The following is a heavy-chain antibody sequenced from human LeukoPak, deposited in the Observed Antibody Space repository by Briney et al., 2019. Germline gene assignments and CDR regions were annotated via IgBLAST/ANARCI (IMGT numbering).Heavy chain of an antibody. D-gene: IGHD3/OR15-3a*01. V-gene: IGHV3-9*01. CDR3: TRDAWRRDFNYGMDV. J-gene: IGHJ6*02. CDR2: ISWSSGNI. Sequence: GGSLRLSCAAYGFTFDDYAMHWVRQAPGKGLEWVGGISWSSGNIGYAGSVKGRFTISRDNAENSLHLQMNSLRTEDTALYFCTRDAWRRDFNYGMDVWGQGTTVAVSS. CDR1: GFTFDDYA.